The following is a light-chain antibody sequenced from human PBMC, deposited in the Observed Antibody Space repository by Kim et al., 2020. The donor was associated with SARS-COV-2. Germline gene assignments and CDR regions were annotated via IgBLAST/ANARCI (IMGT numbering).Light chain of an antibody. J-gene: IGLJ3*02. CDR1: GLPNQY. Sequence: PGQQARITRSGDGLPNQYAYLFQQKPGQAPGLVIYGETERPSGIPERFSGSTSGTTVTLTISGVQAEDEADYYWQSSDSSDTFWVFGGGTQLTVL. V-gene: IGLV3-25*03. CDR2: GET. CDR3: QSSDSSDTFWV.